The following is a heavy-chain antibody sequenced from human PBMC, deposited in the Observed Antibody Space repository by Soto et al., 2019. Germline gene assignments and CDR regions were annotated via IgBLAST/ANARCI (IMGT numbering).Heavy chain of an antibody. Sequence: EVQLVESGGGLVKPGGSLRLSCAASGFTFSNAWMSWVRQAPGKGLEWVGRIKSKTDGGTTDYAAPVKGRFTISRDDSKNTLYLQMNSLKTEDTAVYYCTTGLRFLEWLLIPASYYYYMDVWGKGTTVTVSS. CDR2: IKSKTDGGTT. CDR1: GFTFSNAW. CDR3: TTGLRFLEWLLIPASYYYYMDV. D-gene: IGHD3-3*01. J-gene: IGHJ6*03. V-gene: IGHV3-15*01.